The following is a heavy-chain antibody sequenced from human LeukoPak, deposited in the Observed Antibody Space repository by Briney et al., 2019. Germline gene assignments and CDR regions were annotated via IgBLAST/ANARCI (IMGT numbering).Heavy chain of an antibody. J-gene: IGHJ4*02. CDR1: GGSISSSSYY. D-gene: IGHD5-12*01. CDR3: ASPHKAWLRFSFDY. CDR2: IYYSGST. Sequence: SETLSLTCTVSGGSISSSSYYWGWIRQPPGKGLEWIGSIYYSGSTYYNPSLKSRVTISVDTSKNQFSLKLSSVTAADTAVYYCASPHKAWLRFSFDYWGQGTLVTVSS. V-gene: IGHV4-39*01.